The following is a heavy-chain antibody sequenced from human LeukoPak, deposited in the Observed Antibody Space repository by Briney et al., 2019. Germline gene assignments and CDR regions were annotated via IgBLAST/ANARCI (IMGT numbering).Heavy chain of an antibody. Sequence: GGSLRLSCAACGLTFSSYWMSWLRQAPGKGLEWVANIKQDGSEKYYVDSVKGRFTISRDNAKNSLYLQMNSLRAEDTAVLYCAAEDGSYYYFWSGYYAPYDCDYWSQGTLVTVSS. CDR2: IKQDGSEK. V-gene: IGHV3-7*01. CDR3: AAEDGSYYYFWSGYYAPYDCDY. D-gene: IGHD3-3*01. J-gene: IGHJ4*02. CDR1: GLTFSSYW.